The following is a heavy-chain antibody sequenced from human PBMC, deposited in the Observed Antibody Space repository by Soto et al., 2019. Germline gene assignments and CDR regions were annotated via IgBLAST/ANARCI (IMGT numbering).Heavy chain of an antibody. CDR2: IYSGGNP. J-gene: IGHJ4*02. V-gene: IGHV3-53*01. CDR3: ARGPNCDC. D-gene: IGHD2-21*01. Sequence: EERLVQSGGGLVQPGGSLRHSCAAYGFSVGGKYMSWVRQAPGKGLELVSLIYSGGNPFYADSMKGRFTLSRDNSNNMLYLPMDSLGSEDTAVYYCARGPNCDCWGQGTLVIVSS. CDR1: GFSVGGKY.